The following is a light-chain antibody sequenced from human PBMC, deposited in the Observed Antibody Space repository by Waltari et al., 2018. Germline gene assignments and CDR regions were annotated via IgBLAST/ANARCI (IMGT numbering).Light chain of an antibody. J-gene: IGKJ1*01. Sequence: DIQMNQSPSSLSASVGDRVTITCRASQSTSSYLNWYQQKPGKAPNLLIYAASSLQSGVPSRFSGSGSGTDFTLTISSLQPEDFATYYCQQSYSTPWTFGQGTKVEIK. CDR3: QQSYSTPWT. CDR1: QSTSSY. CDR2: AAS. V-gene: IGKV1-39*01.